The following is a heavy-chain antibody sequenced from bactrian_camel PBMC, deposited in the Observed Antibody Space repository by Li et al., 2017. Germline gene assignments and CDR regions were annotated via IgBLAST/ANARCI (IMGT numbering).Heavy chain of an antibody. V-gene: IGHV3S28*01. D-gene: IGHD3*01. CDR3: AALGDFWEWDY. Sequence: QLVESGGGLVQPGRSLRLSCAGSGFTFSSYYMSWVRQAPGKGLEWVSSIYTGDGSTNSADSVKGRFTVPRDNAKNTLYLQLDSLKTEDTAMYYCAALGDFWEWDYWGQGTQVTVS. J-gene: IGHJ4*01. CDR1: GFTFSSYY. CDR2: IYTGDGST.